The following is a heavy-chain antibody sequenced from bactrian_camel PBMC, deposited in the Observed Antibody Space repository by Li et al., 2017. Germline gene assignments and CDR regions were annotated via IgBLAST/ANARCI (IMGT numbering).Heavy chain of an antibody. J-gene: IGHJ4*01. CDR3: AADRLRCLASRQTGLDNASYNY. CDR1: GYDIHSDC. V-gene: IGHV3S1*01. Sequence: HVQLVESGGGSVAAGGSLRLSCAASGYDIHSDCVGWFRQAPGNEREGVAAIYTGGGDTFYADSVKGRFTISGDNAKNTLYLEMNSLKPEDTAMYYCAADRLRCLASRQTGLDNASYNYWGQGTQVTVS. CDR2: IYTGGGDT. D-gene: IGHD5*01.